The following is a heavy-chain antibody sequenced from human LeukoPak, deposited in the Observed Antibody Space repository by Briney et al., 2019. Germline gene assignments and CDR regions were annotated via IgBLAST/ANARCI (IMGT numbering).Heavy chain of an antibody. CDR1: GFTFSSFD. Sequence: PGGSLRLSCAASGFTFSSFDMNWVRQAPGKGLEWLSYISNSGSTMYYADTVKGRFTVSRDNAKNSLYLQMNSLGAEDTAVYYCAKGSKLLVFTRDHHMDVWGKGTTATISS. D-gene: IGHD3-9*01. J-gene: IGHJ6*03. CDR3: AKGSKLLVFTRDHHMDV. CDR2: ISNSGSTM. V-gene: IGHV3-48*03.